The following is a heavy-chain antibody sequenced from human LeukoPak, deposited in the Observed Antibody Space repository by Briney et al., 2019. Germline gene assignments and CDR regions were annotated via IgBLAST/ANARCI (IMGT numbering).Heavy chain of an antibody. D-gene: IGHD5-18*01. J-gene: IGHJ4*02. Sequence: SETLSLTCTVSGASISSYYWSWIRQPPGRGLEWIGYTHYSGTTDYNPSPRSRLTISVDTSKNQFSLKLASVTAADTAMYYCLTVDTTMGVDYWGQGTLVTVSS. CDR1: GASISSYY. V-gene: IGHV4-59*08. CDR2: THYSGTT. CDR3: LTVDTTMGVDY.